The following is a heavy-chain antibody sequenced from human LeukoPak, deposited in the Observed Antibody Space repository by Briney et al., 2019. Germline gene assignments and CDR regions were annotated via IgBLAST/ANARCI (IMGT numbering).Heavy chain of an antibody. V-gene: IGHV4-30-2*01. J-gene: IGHJ5*02. Sequence: SETLSLTCTVSGGSISSGGYYWSWIRQPPGKGLEWIGYIYHSGSTYYNPSLKSRVTISVDTSKNQFSLKLSSVTAADTAVYYCARDFLPPYYYDSSGYYRWFDPWGQGTLVTVSS. D-gene: IGHD3-22*01. CDR1: GGSISSGGYY. CDR2: IYHSGST. CDR3: ARDFLPPYYYDSSGYYRWFDP.